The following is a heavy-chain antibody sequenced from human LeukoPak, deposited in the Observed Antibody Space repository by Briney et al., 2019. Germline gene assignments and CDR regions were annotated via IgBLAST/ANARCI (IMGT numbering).Heavy chain of an antibody. V-gene: IGHV3-21*01. D-gene: IGHD3-22*01. Sequence: PGGSLRLSCAASGFTFSRFSMNWVRQAPGKGLEWVSAISSSSIYIYYGDSLKGRCTISRDNAKNSLYLQITSLRAEDTAVYFCARDGYSDPSGYNFDKWGQGTQVTVSS. CDR1: GFTFSRFS. CDR3: ARDGYSDPSGYNFDK. CDR2: ISSSSIYI. J-gene: IGHJ4*02.